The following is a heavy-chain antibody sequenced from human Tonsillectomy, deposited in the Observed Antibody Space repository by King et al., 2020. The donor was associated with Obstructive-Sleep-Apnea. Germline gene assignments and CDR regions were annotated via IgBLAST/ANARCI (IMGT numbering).Heavy chain of an antibody. J-gene: IGHJ3*02. CDR1: GFTFIGSA. CDR3: TRDHAFDI. Sequence: VQLVDSGGGLVQPGGSLKLSCAASGFTFIGSAMHWVRQASGKGLWWVGRIRIKVNSYVTAYAASVKGRFTISRDDSKNTAYLQMNSLKTEDTAVYYCTRDHAFDIWGQGTMVTVSS. V-gene: IGHV3-73*02. CDR2: IRIKVNSYVT.